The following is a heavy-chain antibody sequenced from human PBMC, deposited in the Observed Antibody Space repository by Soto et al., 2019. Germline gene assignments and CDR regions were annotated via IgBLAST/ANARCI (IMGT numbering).Heavy chain of an antibody. J-gene: IGHJ6*03. CDR2: MNPNSGNT. V-gene: IGHV1-8*01. CDR3: ARGDGGYCTNGVCSYYYYMDV. D-gene: IGHD2-8*01. CDR1: GYTFTSYD. Sequence: QVQLVQSGAEVKKPGASVKVSCKASGYTFTSYDINWVRQATGQGLEWMGWMNPNSGNTGYAQKFQRRDNMTRNTSKSTDYMELSSLRSEDTDVYYCARGDGGYCTNGVCSYYYYMDVWGKGTTVTVSS.